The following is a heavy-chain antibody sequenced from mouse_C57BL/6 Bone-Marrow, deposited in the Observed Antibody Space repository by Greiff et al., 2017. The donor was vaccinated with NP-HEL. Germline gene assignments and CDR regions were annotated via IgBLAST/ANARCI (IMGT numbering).Heavy chain of an antibody. Sequence: VQLQQSGAELVRPGTSVKVSCKASGYAFTNYLIEWVKQRPGQGLEWIGVINPGSGGTHYNEKFKGKASLTADKSSSTAYMQLSSLTSEDSAVYFCARRKELLRYYFDYWGQGTTLTVSS. CDR1: GYAFTNYL. CDR3: ARRKELLRYYFDY. J-gene: IGHJ2*01. D-gene: IGHD1-1*01. CDR2: INPGSGGT. V-gene: IGHV1-54*01.